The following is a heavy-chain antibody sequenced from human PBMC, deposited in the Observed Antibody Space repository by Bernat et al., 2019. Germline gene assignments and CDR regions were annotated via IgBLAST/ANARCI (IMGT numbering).Heavy chain of an antibody. CDR1: GFTFSNAW. D-gene: IGHD3-16*01. CDR3: TTGDFMITFGGEGY. Sequence: EVQLVESGGGLVKPGGSLRLSCAASGFTFSNAWMSWVRQAPGKGLEWVGRIKSKTDGGTRDFAAPVKGRFSISRDDSKNTLYLQMNSLKTEDTAVYYCTTGDFMITFGGEGYWGQGTLVTVSS. CDR2: IKSKTDGGTR. J-gene: IGHJ4*02. V-gene: IGHV3-15*01.